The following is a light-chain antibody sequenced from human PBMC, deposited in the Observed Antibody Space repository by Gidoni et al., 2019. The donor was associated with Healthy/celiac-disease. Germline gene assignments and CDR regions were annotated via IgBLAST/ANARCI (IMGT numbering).Light chain of an antibody. V-gene: IGKV3-20*01. Sequence: EIVLTQSPGTLSLSPGERATLSCRSSQSVSSRYLAWYQQKPGQAPRLLIYGASSSATGSPDRFSGSGSGTDFTLTISRLEPEDFAVYYCQQYGSSPPVTFXXXTRLEIK. CDR2: GAS. CDR1: QSVSSRY. CDR3: QQYGSSPPVT. J-gene: IGKJ5*01.